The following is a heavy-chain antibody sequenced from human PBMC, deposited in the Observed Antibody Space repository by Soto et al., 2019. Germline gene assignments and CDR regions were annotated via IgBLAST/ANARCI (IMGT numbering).Heavy chain of an antibody. V-gene: IGHV1-2*02. CDR2: INPDSGAT. CDR3: ARGDYGTGGYPFPYFDY. CDR1: GYSFTGYY. J-gene: IGHJ4*02. Sequence: HEHLVQSGAEVKRPGASLKISCKASGYSFTGYYIHWVRQAPGQGLEWMGWINPDSGATNYAQNFQGRVTLTSDTSIRTAPMDLTSLTADDTAGYYCARGDYGTGGYPFPYFDYWGQGTLVIVSS. D-gene: IGHD2-8*02.